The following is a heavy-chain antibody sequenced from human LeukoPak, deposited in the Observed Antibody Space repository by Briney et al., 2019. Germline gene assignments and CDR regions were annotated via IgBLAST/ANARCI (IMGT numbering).Heavy chain of an antibody. Sequence: SETLSLTCTVSGGSISSYCWSWIRQPPGKGLEWIGYIYTSGSTNYNPSLKSRVTISVDTSKNQFSLKLSSVTAADTAVYYCARHLYDFWSGHYYMDVWGKGTTVTVSS. V-gene: IGHV4-4*09. D-gene: IGHD3-3*01. J-gene: IGHJ6*03. CDR3: ARHLYDFWSGHYYMDV. CDR2: IYTSGST. CDR1: GGSISSYC.